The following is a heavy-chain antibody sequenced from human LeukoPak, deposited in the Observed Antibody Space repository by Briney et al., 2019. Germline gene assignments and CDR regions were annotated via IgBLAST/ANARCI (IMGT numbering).Heavy chain of an antibody. D-gene: IGHD1-7*01. CDR2: ITSSNNYI. CDR1: GFTLSSYS. CDR3: TRLSGDNWNCGGNFDS. Sequence: GGSLRLSCAASGFTLSSYSMNWVRQAPGKGLEWVSSITSSNNYIYYGDSVKGRFTISRDDAENTAYLQMNSLKTEDTAVYYCTRLSGDNWNCGGNFDSWGQGTLVTVSS. V-gene: IGHV3-21*04. J-gene: IGHJ4*02.